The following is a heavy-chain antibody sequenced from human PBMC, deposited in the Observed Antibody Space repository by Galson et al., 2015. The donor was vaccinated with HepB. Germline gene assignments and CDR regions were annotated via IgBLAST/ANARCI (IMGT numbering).Heavy chain of an antibody. CDR3: ARGGDCSSTSCYVWYYYGMDV. J-gene: IGHJ6*02. CDR2: ISAYNGNT. D-gene: IGHD2-2*01. V-gene: IGHV1-18*04. Sequence: SVKVPCKASGYTFTSYGISWVRQAPGQGLEWMGWISAYNGNTNYAQKLQGRVTMTTDTSTSTAYMELRSLRSDDTAVYYCARGGDCSSTSCYVWYYYGMDVWGQGTTVTVSS. CDR1: GYTFTSYG.